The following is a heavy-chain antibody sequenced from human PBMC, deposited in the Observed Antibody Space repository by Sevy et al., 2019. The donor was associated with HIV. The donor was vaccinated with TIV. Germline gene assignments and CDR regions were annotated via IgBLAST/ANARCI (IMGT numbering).Heavy chain of an antibody. CDR3: AKAVYASKVVVTNGFDY. J-gene: IGHJ4*02. D-gene: IGHD3-22*01. CDR2: ICGSGGRT. CDR1: GFTFGTYA. Sequence: GGSLRLSCAASGFTFGTYAMSWVRQAPGKGLEWVSTICGSGGRTYYADSVKGRLTISRDKSKNTRYLQMDSLRAEDTAGYYCAKAVYASKVVVTNGFDYWGQGTLVTVSS. V-gene: IGHV3-23*01.